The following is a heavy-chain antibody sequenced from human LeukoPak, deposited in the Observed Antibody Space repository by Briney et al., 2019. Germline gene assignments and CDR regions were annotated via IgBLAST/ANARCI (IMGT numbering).Heavy chain of an antibody. V-gene: IGHV1-24*01. J-gene: IGHJ4*02. CDR1: GYTLTELS. D-gene: IGHD3-22*01. CDR2: FDPEDGET. CDR3: ATAVGYSDSSGYYFDY. Sequence: ASVTVSCKVSGYTLTELSMHWVRQAPGKGLEWMGGFDPEDGETIYAQKFQGRVTMTEDTSTDTAYMELSSLRSEDTAVYYCATAVGYSDSSGYYFDYWGQGTLVTVSS.